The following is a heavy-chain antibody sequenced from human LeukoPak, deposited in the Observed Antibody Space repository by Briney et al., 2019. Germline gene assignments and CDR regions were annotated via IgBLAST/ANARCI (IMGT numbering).Heavy chain of an antibody. D-gene: IGHD2-2*01. J-gene: IGHJ4*02. CDR2: INWNGGST. V-gene: IGHV3-20*04. CDR3: ARAPITSPFYFDY. Sequence: GGSLRLSCSTSGFAFDDHGMSWVRQVPGKGLEWVSGINWNGGSTGYADPLRGRFTISRDNAKNSLYLQMDSLRAEDTALYYCARAPITSPFYFDYWGQGALVTVSS. CDR1: GFAFDDHG.